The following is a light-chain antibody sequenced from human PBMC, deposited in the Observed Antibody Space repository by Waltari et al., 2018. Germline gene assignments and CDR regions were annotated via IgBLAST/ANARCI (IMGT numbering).Light chain of an antibody. CDR2: TSA. CDR1: QHIRHY. V-gene: IGKV1-33*01. CDR3: QQNDNLPHS. Sequence: DIQMTHSPSSLSASVGDRVTITCLASQHIRHYLHWHQQKPGKAPKLLIYTSANLERGVPPRFSGSGSGTDFTFTISSLHPEDIATYYCQQNDNLPHSFGDGTKVEI. J-gene: IGKJ4*01.